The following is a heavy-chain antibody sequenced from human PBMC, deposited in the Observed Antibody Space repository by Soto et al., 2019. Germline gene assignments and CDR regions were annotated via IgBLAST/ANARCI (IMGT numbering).Heavy chain of an antibody. CDR2: ISSSGSII. D-gene: IGHD2-15*01. CDR3: ARDSSPCSGGSCSINWFDP. V-gene: IGHV3-11*01. CDR1: GFTFSDYY. Sequence: QVQLVESGGGLVKPGGSLRLSCAASGFTFSDYYMSWIRQAPGKGLEWLSYISSSGSIIYYADSVKGRFTISRDNAKNSLYLQMNSLRAENTAVYYCARDSSPCSGGSCSINWFDPWGQGTLVTVSS. J-gene: IGHJ5*02.